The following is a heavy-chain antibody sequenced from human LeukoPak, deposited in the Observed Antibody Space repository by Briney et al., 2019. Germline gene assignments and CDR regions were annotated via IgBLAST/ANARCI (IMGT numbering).Heavy chain of an antibody. D-gene: IGHD1-7*01. CDR3: ANDSGDWNYGGY. Sequence: GASVKVSCKASGYTFTGYYMHWVRQAPGQGLEWMGRINPNSGGTNYAQKFQGRVTMTRDTSISTAYMELSRLRSDDTAVYYCANDSGDWNYGGYWGQGTLVTVSS. CDR1: GYTFTGYY. V-gene: IGHV1-2*06. CDR2: INPNSGGT. J-gene: IGHJ4*02.